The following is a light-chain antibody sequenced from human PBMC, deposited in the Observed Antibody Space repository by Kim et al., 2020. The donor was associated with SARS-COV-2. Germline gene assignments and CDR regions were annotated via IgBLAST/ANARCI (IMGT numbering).Light chain of an antibody. V-gene: IGKV1-6*01. CDR1: QGIRND. J-gene: IGKJ1*01. CDR3: LQDYNYPLT. CDR2: AAS. Sequence: AIQMTQSPSSLSASVGDRVIITCRASQGIRNDLGWYQQKPGKAPRLLISAASNLQSGVPSRFSGSGSGTDFTLTISSLQPEDFATYYCLQDYNYPLTFGQGTKVDIK.